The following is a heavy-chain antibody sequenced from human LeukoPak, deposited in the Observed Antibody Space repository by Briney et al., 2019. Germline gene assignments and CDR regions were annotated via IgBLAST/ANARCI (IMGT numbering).Heavy chain of an antibody. D-gene: IGHD6-13*01. CDR3: AKYPFARSAAAGPVDY. CDR1: GFTFSSYA. V-gene: IGHV3-23*01. CDR2: ISGSGGST. Sequence: GGSLRLSCAASGFTFSSYAMSWIRQAPGKGLEWVSAISGSGGSTYYADSVKGRFTISRDNSKNTLYLQMNSLRAEDTAVYYCAKYPFARSAAAGPVDYWGQGTLVTVSS. J-gene: IGHJ4*02.